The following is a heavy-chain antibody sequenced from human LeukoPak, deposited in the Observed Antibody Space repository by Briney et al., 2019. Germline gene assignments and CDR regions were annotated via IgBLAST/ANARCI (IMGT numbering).Heavy chain of an antibody. CDR3: ARRSAAAGTPFDY. Sequence: SETLSLTCTVSGGSISIYYWSWIRQPPGKGLEWIGYIYYSGSTNYNPSLKSRVTISVDTSKNQFSLKLSSVTAADTAVYYCARRSAAAGTPFDYWGQGTLVTVSS. D-gene: IGHD6-13*01. CDR1: GGSISIYY. V-gene: IGHV4-59*01. J-gene: IGHJ4*02. CDR2: IYYSGST.